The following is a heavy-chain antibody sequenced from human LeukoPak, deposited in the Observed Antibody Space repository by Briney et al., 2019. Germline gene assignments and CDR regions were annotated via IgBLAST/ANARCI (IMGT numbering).Heavy chain of an antibody. V-gene: IGHV3-53*04. Sequence: HPGGSLRLSCGASGFNVSSNYMSWVRQAPGKGLEWVSVIYSGGSTYYADSVKGRFTISRHNSKNTLYLQMNSLRPEDTAVYYCASSGYYDSSIFDYWGQGTLVTVSS. J-gene: IGHJ4*02. CDR1: GFNVSSNY. CDR2: IYSGGST. CDR3: ASSGYYDSSIFDY. D-gene: IGHD3-22*01.